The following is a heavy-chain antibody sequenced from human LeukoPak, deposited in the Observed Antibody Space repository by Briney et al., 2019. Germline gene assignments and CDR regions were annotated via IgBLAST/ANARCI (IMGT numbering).Heavy chain of an antibody. CDR3: AREDSSSCFDI. Sequence: SQTLSLTCTVSGGSISSGGYYWSWIRQPPGKGLEWIGYIYHSGSTYYNPTLKSRVTISVDRSKNQFSLKLSSVTAADTAVCYCAREDSSSCFDIWGQGTMVTVSS. D-gene: IGHD6-13*01. V-gene: IGHV4-30-2*01. CDR1: GGSISSGGYY. J-gene: IGHJ3*02. CDR2: IYHSGST.